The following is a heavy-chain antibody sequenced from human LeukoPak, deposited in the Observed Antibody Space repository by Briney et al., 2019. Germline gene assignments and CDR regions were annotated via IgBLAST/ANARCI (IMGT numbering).Heavy chain of an antibody. CDR1: GFTLSSYD. CDR3: ARGKGFDP. CDR2: IGVPGDT. Sequence: PGGSLRLSCAASGFTLSSYDKHWVRQATGKGLEWVSVIGVPGDTYYTDSVKGRFTISRENAKNSLYLQMTSLGAGDTAIYYCARGKGFDPWGQGTLVTVSS. V-gene: IGHV3-13*01. J-gene: IGHJ5*02.